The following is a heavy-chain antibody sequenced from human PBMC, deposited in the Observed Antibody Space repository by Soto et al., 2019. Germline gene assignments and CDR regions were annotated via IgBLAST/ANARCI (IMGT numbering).Heavy chain of an antibody. J-gene: IGHJ6*03. V-gene: IGHV4-59*01. CDR1: GGNISSYY. CDR3: ARDRDDFWSGYSGYYMDV. Sequence: SETQSLTSTVSGGNISSYYWSWIRQPPGKGLEWIGYIYYSGSTNYNPSLKSRVTISVDTSKNQFSLKLSSVTAADTAVYYCARDRDDFWSGYSGYYMDVWGKGTTVTVSS. CDR2: IYYSGST. D-gene: IGHD3-3*01.